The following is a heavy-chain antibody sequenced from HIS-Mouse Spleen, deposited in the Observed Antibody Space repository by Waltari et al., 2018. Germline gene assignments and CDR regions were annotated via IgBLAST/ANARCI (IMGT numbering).Heavy chain of an antibody. V-gene: IGHV1-2*02. D-gene: IGHD3-3*01. J-gene: IGHJ5*02. CDR2: INPNSGGT. Sequence: QVQLVQSGAEVKKPGASVKVSCKASGYTFPGYYMHLVRQAPGQGLEWMGWINPNSGGTNYAQKFQGRVTMTRDTSISTAYMELSRLRSDDTAVYYCARPTYYDFWSGYSWGQGTLVTVSS. CDR3: ARPTYYDFWSGYS. CDR1: GYTFPGYY.